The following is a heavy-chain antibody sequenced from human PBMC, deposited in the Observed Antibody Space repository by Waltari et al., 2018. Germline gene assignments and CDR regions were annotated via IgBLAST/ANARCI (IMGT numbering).Heavy chain of an antibody. D-gene: IGHD6-19*01. CDR3: ARSDDIAVAGRR. CDR2: IYTSGST. CDR1: GGSISTGSYY. J-gene: IGHJ4*02. V-gene: IGHV4-61*02. Sequence: QVQLQESGPGLVKPSQTLSLTCTVPGGSISTGSYYWSWIRQPAGKGLEWIGRIYTSGSTNYNPSLKSRVTISVDTSKNQFSLKLSSVTAADTAVYYCARSDDIAVAGRRWGQGTLVTVSS.